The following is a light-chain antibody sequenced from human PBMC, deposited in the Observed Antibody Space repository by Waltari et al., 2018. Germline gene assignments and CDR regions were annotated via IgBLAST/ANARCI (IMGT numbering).Light chain of an antibody. CDR2: DVS. CDR1: QSVTSTY. J-gene: IGKJ2*03. Sequence: EIVLTPSPGTLSLSPGERATLSCRASQSVTSTYLAWYQQKPGQAPRLLIYDVSSRATGIPDRFSGSGSGTDFTLTISRLEPEDFAVYFCQQYSSPPNSFGQGTKLEIK. CDR3: QQYSSPPNS. V-gene: IGKV3-20*01.